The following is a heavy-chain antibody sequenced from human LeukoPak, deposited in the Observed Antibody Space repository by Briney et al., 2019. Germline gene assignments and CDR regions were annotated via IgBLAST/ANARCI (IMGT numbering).Heavy chain of an antibody. CDR2: IKRNTDGGTT. Sequence: PGGSLKLSCAASGFTFSNAYMRWVRQAPGQGLEWVGRIKRNTDGGTTAYAAPVKGRFTISRDDSISTLYLQMNSLKSEDTAVYYCTTHREDCGGDCYSGGIDYWGQGTLVTVSS. CDR3: TTHREDCGGDCYSGGIDY. J-gene: IGHJ4*02. D-gene: IGHD2-21*01. CDR1: GFTFSNAY. V-gene: IGHV3-15*01.